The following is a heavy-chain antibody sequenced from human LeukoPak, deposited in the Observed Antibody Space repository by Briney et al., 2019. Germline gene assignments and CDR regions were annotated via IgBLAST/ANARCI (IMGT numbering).Heavy chain of an antibody. CDR2: ISGSGGST. CDR3: VKGGSYDTFDI. D-gene: IGHD1-26*01. V-gene: IGHV3-23*01. Sequence: GGSLRLSCAASGFTFSSYAMSWVRQAPGKGLEWVSAISGSGGSTYYADSVKGRFTISRDNSKNTLYLQMNSLRAEDTAVYYWVKGGSYDTFDIWGQGTMVTVSS. J-gene: IGHJ3*02. CDR1: GFTFSSYA.